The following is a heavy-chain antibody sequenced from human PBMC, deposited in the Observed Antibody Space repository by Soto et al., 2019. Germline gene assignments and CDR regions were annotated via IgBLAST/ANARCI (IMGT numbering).Heavy chain of an antibody. CDR3: AIAAIHGSLWYFGFDP. D-gene: IGHD6-13*01. V-gene: IGHV1-69*01. Sequence: QVQLVQSGSEVKRPGSAVKVSCKTAGGTVSRQALNWVRQAPGQGREWMGGIIPLFGTTNYSQKFKGRVTISADDSTSTAYMELSSLTSDDAAVYYCAIAAIHGSLWYFGFDPWGQGTLVTVSS. J-gene: IGHJ5*02. CDR2: IIPLFGTT. CDR1: GGTVSRQA.